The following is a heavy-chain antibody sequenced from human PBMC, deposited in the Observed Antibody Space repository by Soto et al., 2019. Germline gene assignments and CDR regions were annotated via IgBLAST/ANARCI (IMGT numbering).Heavy chain of an antibody. D-gene: IGHD3-10*01. CDR1: GYTFTSYG. J-gene: IGHJ4*02. Sequence: QVQLVQSGAEVKKPGASVKVSCKASGYTFTSYGTSWVRQAPGQGLEWMGWISAYNGNTNYAQKLQGRVTMTTDTSTSTAYMELRSLRSDDTAVYYCARETYYYGSGSGRLVDYWGQGTLVTVSS. CDR2: ISAYNGNT. V-gene: IGHV1-18*01. CDR3: ARETYYYGSGSGRLVDY.